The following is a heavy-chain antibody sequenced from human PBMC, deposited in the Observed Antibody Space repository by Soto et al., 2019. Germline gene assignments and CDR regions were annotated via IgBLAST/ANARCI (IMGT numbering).Heavy chain of an antibody. CDR2: MYYSGST. D-gene: IGHD1-26*01. V-gene: IGHV4-39*01. CDR3: VAPQWDLPIPVEY. J-gene: IGHJ4*02. CDR1: GDSISTKNFY. Sequence: QLQLQESGPGLVTPSETLSLTCTVSGDSISTKNFYWGWIRQPPGMGLEWIGSMYYSGSTYYNPSLKSRVAISADTSKNQFSLKLTSVTAADTAVYYCVAPQWDLPIPVEYWGQGTLVTVSS.